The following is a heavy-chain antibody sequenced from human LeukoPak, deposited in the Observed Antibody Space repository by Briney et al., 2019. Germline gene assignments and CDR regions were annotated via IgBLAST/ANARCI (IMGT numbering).Heavy chain of an antibody. CDR3: ARDGGKSYEIDY. J-gene: IGHJ4*02. CDR1: GFPFTNNP. V-gene: IGHV3-48*01. Sequence: GGSLRLSCVVSGFPFTNNPMNWVRQAPGKGLEWVSYISNDITTTYYAESVKGRFTISRDNARNSLYLQMNSLRVEDTAVYYCARDGGKSYEIDYCGQGTLVTVSS. CDR2: ISNDITTT. D-gene: IGHD5-18*01.